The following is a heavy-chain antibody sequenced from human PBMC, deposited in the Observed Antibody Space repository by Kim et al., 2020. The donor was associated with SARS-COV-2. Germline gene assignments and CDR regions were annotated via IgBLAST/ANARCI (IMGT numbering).Heavy chain of an antibody. CDR1: GFTFSSYS. CDR2: ISSSSSYI. D-gene: IGHD1-26*01. V-gene: IGHV3-21*01. J-gene: IGHJ4*02. Sequence: GGSLRLSCAASGFTFSSYSMNWVRRAPGKGLEWVSSISSSSSYIYYADSVKGRFTISRDNAKNSLYLQMNSLRAEDTAVYYCATKGADVGRGWGQGTLVTVSS. CDR3: ATKGADVGRG.